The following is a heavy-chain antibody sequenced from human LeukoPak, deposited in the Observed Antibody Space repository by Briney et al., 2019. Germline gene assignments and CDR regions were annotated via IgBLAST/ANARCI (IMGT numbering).Heavy chain of an antibody. CDR1: GFTFSSYG. V-gene: IGHV3-30*02. J-gene: IGHJ4*02. D-gene: IGHD1-14*01. CDR3: AKVRGGTNHYFDY. CDR2: IRYDGSNK. Sequence: GGSLRLSCAASGFTFSSYGMHWVRQAPGKGLEWVAFIRYDGSNKCYADSVKGRFTISRDNSKNTLYLQMNSLRAEDTAVYYCAKVRGGTNHYFDYWGQGTLVTVSS.